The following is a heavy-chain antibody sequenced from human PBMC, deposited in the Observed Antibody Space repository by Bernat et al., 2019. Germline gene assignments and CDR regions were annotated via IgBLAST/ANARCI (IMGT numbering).Heavy chain of an antibody. V-gene: IGHV4-39*01. D-gene: IGHD6-13*01. CDR2: IHYSGTT. J-gene: IGHJ4*02. Sequence: QLQLQESGPGLVKPSETLSLTCSISGGSISSNSYYWGWIRQPPGKGLEWIGSIHYSGTTYYNPSLESRLTISVDTSKNQFSLKLRAGTGAETAGYYWARTLGVAAATGGYWGQGTLVTVSS. CDR3: ARTLGVAAATGGY. CDR1: GGSISSNSYY.